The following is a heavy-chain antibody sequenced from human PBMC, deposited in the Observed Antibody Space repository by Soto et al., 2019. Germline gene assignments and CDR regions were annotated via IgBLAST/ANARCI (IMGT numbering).Heavy chain of an antibody. CDR1: GFTFSNYK. J-gene: IGHJ4*02. D-gene: IGHD6-13*01. Sequence: GGSLRLSSAASGFTFSNYKMNWVRQAPGKGLEYVSGISNSSAYIYYAESVKGRFTISRDNAKNSLYLQMNSLRAEDTAVYYCARHFGYSSSWYFDYWGQGTLVTVSS. CDR2: ISNSSAYI. V-gene: IGHV3-21*05. CDR3: ARHFGYSSSWYFDY.